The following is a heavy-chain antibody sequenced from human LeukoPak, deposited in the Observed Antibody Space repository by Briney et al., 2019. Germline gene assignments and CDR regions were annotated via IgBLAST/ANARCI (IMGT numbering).Heavy chain of an antibody. J-gene: IGHJ3*02. CDR3: ARDDYSNYVPDAFDI. Sequence: PSETLSLTCTVSGDSISDYYWSWIRQPPGKGLEWIGCIHYIGGTNYNPSLKSRVTISADTSKNQFTLKLSSVTAADTAMYYCARDDYSNYVPDAFDIWGQGTMVTVSS. CDR1: GDSISDYY. D-gene: IGHD4-11*01. CDR2: IHYIGGT. V-gene: IGHV4-59*01.